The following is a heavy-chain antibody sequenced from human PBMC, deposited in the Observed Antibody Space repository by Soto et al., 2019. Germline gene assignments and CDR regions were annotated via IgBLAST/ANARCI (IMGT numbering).Heavy chain of an antibody. CDR2: ISAYNGNT. J-gene: IGHJ6*02. D-gene: IGHD3-3*02. V-gene: IGHV1-18*01. CDR1: GYTFTSYG. CDR3: AREGLELDYYYGMDV. Sequence: ASVKVSCKASGYTFTSYGISWVRQAPGQGLEWMGWISAYNGNTNYAQKLQGRVTMTTDTSTSTAYMELRSLRSDDTAVYYCAREGLELDYYYGMDVWGQGTTVTVSS.